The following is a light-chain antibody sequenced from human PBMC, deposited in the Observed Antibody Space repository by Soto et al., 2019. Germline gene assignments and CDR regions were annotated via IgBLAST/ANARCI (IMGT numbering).Light chain of an antibody. CDR1: QIFSSNY. J-gene: IGKJ3*01. CDR3: QQYDTPPFT. Sequence: EIVLTQSPGTLSLSPGERATLSCRASQIFSSNYLAWYQQKPGQTPRLLIYGTSSRATGIPDRFSGSASGTDFTLTLSRLEPEDFAVYYCQQYDTPPFTFGPGTKVDIK. V-gene: IGKV3-20*01. CDR2: GTS.